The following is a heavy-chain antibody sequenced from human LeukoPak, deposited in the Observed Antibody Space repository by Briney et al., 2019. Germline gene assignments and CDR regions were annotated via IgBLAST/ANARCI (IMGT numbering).Heavy chain of an antibody. CDR2: IKSKTDGGTT. Sequence: GGSLRLSCAASGFTFSNAWMSWVRQAPGKGPEWVGRIKSKTDGGTTDYAAPVKGRFTISRDDSKNTLYLQMNSLKTEDTAVYYCTTEDDFWSGYDYWGQGTLVTVSS. D-gene: IGHD3-3*01. CDR1: GFTFSNAW. J-gene: IGHJ4*02. CDR3: TTEDDFWSGYDY. V-gene: IGHV3-15*01.